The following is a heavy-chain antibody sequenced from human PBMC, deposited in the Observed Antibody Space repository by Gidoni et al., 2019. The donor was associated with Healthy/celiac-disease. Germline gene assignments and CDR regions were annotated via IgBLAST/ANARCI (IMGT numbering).Heavy chain of an antibody. CDR2: IIPILGTA. Sequence: VQLVQSGAELKKPGSSVKVSCTASGVTFISYAISWVRQAPGQGLEWMGGIIPILGTANYAQKFQGRVTITADESTSTAYMELSSLRSEDTAVYYCARWGMVRGAAAYYYYYGMDVWGQGTTVTVSS. CDR3: ARWGMVRGAAAYYYYYGMDV. J-gene: IGHJ6*02. D-gene: IGHD3-10*01. V-gene: IGHV1-69*01. CDR1: GVTFISYA.